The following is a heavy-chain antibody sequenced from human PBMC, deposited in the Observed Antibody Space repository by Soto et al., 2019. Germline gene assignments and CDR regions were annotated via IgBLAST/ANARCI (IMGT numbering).Heavy chain of an antibody. CDR1: GFTFDDYA. CDR3: AKARRYNGSGSYYRAFDN. Sequence: GGSLRLSCAASGFTFDDYAMHWVRQAPGKGLEWVSGISWNSGSIGYADSVKGRFTISRDNAKNSLYLQMNSLRAEDKALYYCAKARRYNGSGSYYRAFDNWGQGTMVTVSS. D-gene: IGHD3-10*01. J-gene: IGHJ3*02. CDR2: ISWNSGSI. V-gene: IGHV3-9*01.